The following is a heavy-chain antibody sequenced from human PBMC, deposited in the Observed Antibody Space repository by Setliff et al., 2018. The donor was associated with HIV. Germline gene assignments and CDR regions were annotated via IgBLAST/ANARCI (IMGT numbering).Heavy chain of an antibody. J-gene: IGHJ5*02. Sequence: SETLSLTCAVYGGSFGDYYWSWIRQPPGKGLEWIGEINHSGSTNYNPSLKSRVTTSVDTSKNQFSLKLSSVTAADTAVYYCARGGRSLAAQTWFDPWGQGTLVTVSS. D-gene: IGHD6-6*01. CDR3: ARGGRSLAAQTWFDP. CDR1: GGSFGDYY. V-gene: IGHV4-34*01. CDR2: INHSGST.